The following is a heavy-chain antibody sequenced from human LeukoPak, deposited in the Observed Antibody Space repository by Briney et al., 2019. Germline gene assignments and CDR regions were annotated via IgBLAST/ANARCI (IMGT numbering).Heavy chain of an antibody. CDR2: INHSGST. D-gene: IGHD2-2*01. CDR3: ARRRYCSSTSCYLYFDC. V-gene: IGHV4-34*01. Sequence: SETLSLTCAVYGGSFSGYYWSWIRQPPGKGLEWIGEINHSGSTNYNPSLKSRVTISVDTSKNQFSLKLSSVTAADTAVYYCARRRYCSSTSCYLYFDCWGQGTLVTVSS. J-gene: IGHJ4*02. CDR1: GGSFSGYY.